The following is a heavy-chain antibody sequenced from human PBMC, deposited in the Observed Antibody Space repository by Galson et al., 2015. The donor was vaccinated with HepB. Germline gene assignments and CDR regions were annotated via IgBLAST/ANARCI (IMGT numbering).Heavy chain of an antibody. V-gene: IGHV1-18*01. CDR2: INPYNGYI. CDR3: ARDHLPLGAYGFYFDY. D-gene: IGHD3-16*01. Sequence: SVKVSCKGSGYTFSTYGINWVRQAPGQGLEWMGWINPYNGYINYADKLQDRVIMTTDKSANTAYMELRNLTSDDTAVYYCARDHLPLGAYGFYFDYWGQGTLVTVSS. J-gene: IGHJ4*02. CDR1: GYTFSTYG.